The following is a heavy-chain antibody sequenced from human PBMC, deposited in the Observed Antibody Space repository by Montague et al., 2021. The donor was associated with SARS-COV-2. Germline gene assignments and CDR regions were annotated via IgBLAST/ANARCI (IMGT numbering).Heavy chain of an antibody. CDR2: IYHGGRT. CDR3: ARGGGYSSSPFDF. J-gene: IGHJ4*02. Sequence: SETLSLTCTLSAGSISSNYFNWIRQPPGKGLEWIGYIYHGGRTDTNYXPSLKSRVTISVDTSKSQFTLSLISVTAADTAVYYCARGGGYSSSPFDFWGQGSLVSVSS. CDR1: AGSISSNY. V-gene: IGHV4-59*01. D-gene: IGHD5-18*01.